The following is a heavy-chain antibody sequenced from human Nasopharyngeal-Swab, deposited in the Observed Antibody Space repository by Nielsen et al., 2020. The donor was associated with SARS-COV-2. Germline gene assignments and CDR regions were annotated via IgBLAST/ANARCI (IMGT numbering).Heavy chain of an antibody. CDR3: ALEGYSSSWYGYFQH. D-gene: IGHD6-13*01. Sequence: LRLSCTVSGGSISSGGYYWSWISQHPGKGLEWIGYIYYSGSTYYNPSLKSRVTISVDTSKNQFSLKLSSVTAADTAVYYCALEGYSSSWYGYFQHWGQGTLVTVSS. CDR1: GGSISSGGYY. CDR2: IYYSGST. V-gene: IGHV4-31*03. J-gene: IGHJ1*01.